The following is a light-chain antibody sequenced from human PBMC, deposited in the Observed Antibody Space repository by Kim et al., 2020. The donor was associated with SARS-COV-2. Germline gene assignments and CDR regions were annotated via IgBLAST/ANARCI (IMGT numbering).Light chain of an antibody. V-gene: IGLV3-1*01. CDR2: QDS. J-gene: IGLJ3*02. Sequence: SYELPQPPSVSVSPGQTASITCSGDKLGDKYACWYQQKPGQSPVLVIYQDSKRPSGIPERFSGSNSGNTATLTISGTQAMDEADYYCQAWDSSTAVFGGGTKLTVL. CDR1: KLGDKY. CDR3: QAWDSSTAV.